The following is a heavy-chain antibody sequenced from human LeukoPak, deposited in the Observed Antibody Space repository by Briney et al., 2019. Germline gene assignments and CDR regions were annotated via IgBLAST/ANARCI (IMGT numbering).Heavy chain of an antibody. Sequence: GGSLRLSCAASGFTFSSDSMNWVRQAPGKGLEWVSSISGSSSYIYYADSVKGRFTISRDNAKNSLYLQMNSLRAEDTAAYYCASGDYGDYAIYWGQGTLVTVSS. CDR1: GFTFSSDS. D-gene: IGHD4-17*01. V-gene: IGHV3-21*01. CDR3: ASGDYGDYAIY. CDR2: ISGSSSYI. J-gene: IGHJ4*02.